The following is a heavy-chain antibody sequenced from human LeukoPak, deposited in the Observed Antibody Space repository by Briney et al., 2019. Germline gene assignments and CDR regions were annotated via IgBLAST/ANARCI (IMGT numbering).Heavy chain of an antibody. V-gene: IGHV1-2*02. Sequence: ASVKVSCKASGYTFTGYYMHWVRQAPGQGLEWMGWINPNSGDTKYAQKFQGRVTMTRATSISTAYMELSRLRSDDTAVYYCATQRGSYLWGTDFDYWGQGTLVTVSS. CDR3: ATQRGSYLWGTDFDY. J-gene: IGHJ4*02. CDR2: INPNSGDT. D-gene: IGHD3-16*01. CDR1: GYTFTGYY.